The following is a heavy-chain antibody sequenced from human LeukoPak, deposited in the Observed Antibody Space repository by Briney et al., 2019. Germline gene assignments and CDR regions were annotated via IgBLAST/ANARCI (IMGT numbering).Heavy chain of an antibody. V-gene: IGHV3-7*03. Sequence: GGSLRLSCAASGFTFSSYWMSWVRQAPGKGLEWVANIKQDGSEKYYVDSVKGRFTISRDNAKNSLYLQMNSLRAEDTAVYYCARAGYDFWSGPLSWLDYWGQGTLVTVSS. CDR1: GFTFSSYW. CDR3: ARAGYDFWSGPLSWLDY. D-gene: IGHD3-3*01. J-gene: IGHJ4*02. CDR2: IKQDGSEK.